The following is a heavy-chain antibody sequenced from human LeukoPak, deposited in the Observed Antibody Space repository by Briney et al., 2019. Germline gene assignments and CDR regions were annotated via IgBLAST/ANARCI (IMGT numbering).Heavy chain of an antibody. CDR3: AAVRYCSSTSCSRHPIFDY. CDR2: IVVGSGNT. D-gene: IGHD2-2*01. J-gene: IGHJ4*02. V-gene: IGHV1-58*02. CDR1: GFTFTSSA. Sequence: SVKVSCKASGFTFTSSAMQWVRQARGQRLEWIGWIVVGSGNTNYARKFQERVTITRDMSTSTAYMELSGLRSEDTAVYYCAAVRYCSSTSCSRHPIFDYWGQGTLVTVSS.